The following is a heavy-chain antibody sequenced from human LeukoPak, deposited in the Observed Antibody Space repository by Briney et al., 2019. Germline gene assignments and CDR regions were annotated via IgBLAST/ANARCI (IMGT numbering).Heavy chain of an antibody. CDR2: ISSSSSYI. J-gene: IGHJ4*02. V-gene: IGHV3-21*01. CDR1: GFTFSSYS. CDR3: ARDWDTTVTTKDY. Sequence: GGSLRLSCAASGFTFSSYSMNWVRQAPGKGLEWVSSISSSSSYIYYADSVKGRFTISRDNANNSLYLQMNSLRAEDTAVYYCARDWDTTVTTKDYWGQGTLVTVSS. D-gene: IGHD4-17*01.